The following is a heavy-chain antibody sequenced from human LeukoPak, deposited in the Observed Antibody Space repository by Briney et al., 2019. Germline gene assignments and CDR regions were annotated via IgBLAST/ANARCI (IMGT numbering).Heavy chain of an antibody. CDR3: ARGMCSGGNCYSAPDY. D-gene: IGHD2-15*01. CDR2: IYSGGST. Sequence: GGSLRLSCAASGFTVSSNYMNWVRQAPGKGLEWVSVIYSGGSTYYADSVKGRFTISRDNSKNTLYLQMNSLRAEDTAVYYCARGMCSGGNCYSAPDYWGQGTLVTVSP. V-gene: IGHV3-53*01. J-gene: IGHJ4*02. CDR1: GFTVSSNY.